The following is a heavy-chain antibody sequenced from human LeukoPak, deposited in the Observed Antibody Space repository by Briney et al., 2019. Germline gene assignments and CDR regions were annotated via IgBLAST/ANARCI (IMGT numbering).Heavy chain of an antibody. CDR3: ARCDWGIPNFDY. Sequence: GGSLRLSCAASGFTFSDYYMSWIRQAPGKGLEWVSAISGSGGSTYYADSVKGRFTISRDNSKNTLYLQMNSLRAEDTAVYYCARCDWGIPNFDYWGQGTLVTVSS. CDR2: ISGSGGST. J-gene: IGHJ4*02. D-gene: IGHD2-21*02. CDR1: GFTFSDYY. V-gene: IGHV3-23*01.